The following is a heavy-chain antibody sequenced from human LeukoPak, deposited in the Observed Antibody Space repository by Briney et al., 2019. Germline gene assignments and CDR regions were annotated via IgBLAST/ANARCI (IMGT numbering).Heavy chain of an antibody. J-gene: IGHJ2*01. D-gene: IGHD6-19*01. CDR2: ISYDGITK. Sequence: PGGSLRLSCAASGFTFSTYAIHWVRQAPGRGLEWVAYISYDGITKYYADSVKGRFTISRDNSENILYIQMNSPRVEDTAVYYCARDAGAVAGTTYWYFDLWGRGTLVIVSS. CDR1: GFTFSTYA. CDR3: ARDAGAVAGTTYWYFDL. V-gene: IGHV3-30*14.